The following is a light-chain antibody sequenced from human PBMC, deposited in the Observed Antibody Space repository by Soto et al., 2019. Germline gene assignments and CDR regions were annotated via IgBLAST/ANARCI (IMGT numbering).Light chain of an antibody. CDR3: QHYNSYSEA. J-gene: IGKJ1*01. CDR2: DAS. Sequence: DIQMTHSPSTLSASIGDRVTITCRASQSISSWLAWYQQKPGKAPKLLIYDASSLESGVPSRFSGSGSGTEFTLTISSLQPDDFATYYCQHYNSYSEAFGQGTKVDI. V-gene: IGKV1-5*01. CDR1: QSISSW.